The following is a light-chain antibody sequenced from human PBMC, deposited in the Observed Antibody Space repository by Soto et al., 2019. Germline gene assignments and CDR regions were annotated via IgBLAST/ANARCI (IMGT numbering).Light chain of an antibody. J-gene: IGLJ1*01. CDR1: RCRVEGKSC. V-gene: IGLV2-14*01. Sequence: QYPLASPVSATPSAGHSSTLSWSGTRCRVEGKSCGSCDLQPPGKAPKLMIYEVRNRPSGVANRFSGSKSGNTAALTISGLQAEDEAEYGCISYTSSSTYVFGTGTKLTVL. CDR3: ISYTSSSTYV. CDR2: EVR.